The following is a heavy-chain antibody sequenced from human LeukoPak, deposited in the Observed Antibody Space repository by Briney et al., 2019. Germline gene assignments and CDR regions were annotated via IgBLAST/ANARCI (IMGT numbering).Heavy chain of an antibody. J-gene: IGHJ5*02. CDR2: ISSNGGST. CDR3: ARSSGWGFDP. D-gene: IGHD6-19*01. V-gene: IGHV3-64*01. Sequence: GGSLRLSCAASGFTFSSYAMHWVRQAPGKGLEYVSAISSNGGSTYYANSVKGRFTISRDNAKNSLYLQMNSLRAEDTAVYYCARSSGWGFDPWGQGTLVTVSS. CDR1: GFTFSSYA.